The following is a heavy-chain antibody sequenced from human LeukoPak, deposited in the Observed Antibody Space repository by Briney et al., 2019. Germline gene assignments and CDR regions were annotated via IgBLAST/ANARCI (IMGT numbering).Heavy chain of an antibody. J-gene: IGHJ6*02. D-gene: IGHD4-11*01. CDR3: ARVSVRDYYYYYGMDV. Sequence: SETLSLTCAVSGGSISSGGYYWSWIRQPPGKGLEWIGYIYYSGSTNYNPSLKSRVTISVDTSKNQFSLKLSSVTAADTAVYYCARVSVRDYYYYYGMDVWGQGTTVTVSS. CDR2: IYYSGST. CDR1: GGSISSGGYY. V-gene: IGHV4-61*08.